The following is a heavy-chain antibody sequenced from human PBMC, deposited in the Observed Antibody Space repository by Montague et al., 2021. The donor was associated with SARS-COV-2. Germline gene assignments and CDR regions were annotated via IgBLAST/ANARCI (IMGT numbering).Heavy chain of an antibody. D-gene: IGHD6-19*01. Sequence: SLRLSCAASGFTFNNYAMHWVRQAPGKGLEWVAIISYDGSNKYFADSVKGRFPISRDNSKNTLYLQMNRLRAEDTAVYYCVRASLIKARIAVAGTTVYWGQGTLVTVSS. CDR2: ISYDGSNK. J-gene: IGHJ4*02. CDR1: GFTFNNYA. V-gene: IGHV3-30-3*01. CDR3: VRASLIKARIAVAGTTVY.